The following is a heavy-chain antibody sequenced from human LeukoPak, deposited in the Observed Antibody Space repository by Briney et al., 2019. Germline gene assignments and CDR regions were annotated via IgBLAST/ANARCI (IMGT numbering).Heavy chain of an antibody. V-gene: IGHV7-4-1*02. CDR1: GYTFITYA. Sequence: GASVKVSCKASGYTFITYAITWVRQAPGQGLEWMGRINTNTGTPTYAQGFTGRIVFSVDSSVSTAYLQITSLEAEDTAVYYCARRQYTYGQYYFDYWGQGTLVTVSS. D-gene: IGHD5-18*01. CDR3: ARRQYTYGQYYFDY. CDR2: INTNTGTP. J-gene: IGHJ4*02.